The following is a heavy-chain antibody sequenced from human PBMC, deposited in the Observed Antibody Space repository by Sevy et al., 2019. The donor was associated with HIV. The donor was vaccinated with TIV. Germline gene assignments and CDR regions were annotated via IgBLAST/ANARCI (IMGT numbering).Heavy chain of an antibody. CDR3: ASDDGNYYFHY. CDR1: AFTFSKYW. Sequence: GGSLRLSCAASAFTFSKYWMGWVRQAPGKGLEWVANIKQDAGQKYYVDSVKGRFTISRDNAKNSLYLQMNSLRAEDTAVYFCASDDGNYYFHYWGQGTLVTVSS. D-gene: IGHD1-7*01. V-gene: IGHV3-7*01. J-gene: IGHJ4*02. CDR2: IKQDAGQK.